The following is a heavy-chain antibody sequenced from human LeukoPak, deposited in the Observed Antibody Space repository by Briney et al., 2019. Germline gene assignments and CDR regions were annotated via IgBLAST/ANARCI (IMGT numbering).Heavy chain of an antibody. CDR1: GFTFSDSG. Sequence: GGSLRLSCTVSGFTFSDSGLSWVRQAPGKRLEWVGFIRSERYGGTTEYAASVKGRLTISRDDSKTIAYLHLNTLKAEDTAVYYCARDLREWEPNAFDVWGQGTMVNVSP. D-gene: IGHD1-26*01. CDR3: ARDLREWEPNAFDV. J-gene: IGHJ3*01. CDR2: IRSERYGGTT. V-gene: IGHV3-49*04.